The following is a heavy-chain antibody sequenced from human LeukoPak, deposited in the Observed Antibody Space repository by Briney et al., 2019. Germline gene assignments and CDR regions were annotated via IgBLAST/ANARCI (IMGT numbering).Heavy chain of an antibody. Sequence: SETLSLTCAVYGGSFSGYYWSWIRQPAGKGLEWIGRIYTSGSTNYNPSLKSRVTISVDTSKNQFSLKLSSVTAADTAVYYCAREGDSSGYDWFDPWGQGTLVTVSS. CDR1: GGSFSGYY. CDR3: AREGDSSGYDWFDP. CDR2: IYTSGST. V-gene: IGHV4-4*07. J-gene: IGHJ5*02. D-gene: IGHD3-22*01.